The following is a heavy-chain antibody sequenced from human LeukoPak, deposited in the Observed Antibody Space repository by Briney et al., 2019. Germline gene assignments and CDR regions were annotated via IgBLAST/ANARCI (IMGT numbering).Heavy chain of an antibody. CDR3: VRIVLVAGPTSEAFDI. CDR2: IDWDDDK. Sequence: SGPTLVKPTQTLTLTCTFSGFPLSTSGMCVSWIRQPPGKALEWLARIDWDDDKYYRTSLKTRLTISKDTSKNQVVLTMTNMDPVDTATYYCVRIVLVAGPTSEAFDIWGQGTMVTVSS. CDR1: GFPLSTSGMC. J-gene: IGHJ3*02. D-gene: IGHD6-19*01. V-gene: IGHV2-70*11.